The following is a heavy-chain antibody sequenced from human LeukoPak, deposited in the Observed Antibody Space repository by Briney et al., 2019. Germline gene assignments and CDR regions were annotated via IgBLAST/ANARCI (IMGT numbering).Heavy chain of an antibody. CDR3: AKDGGLWVSAHWGDS. J-gene: IGHJ4*02. D-gene: IGHD7-27*01. Sequence: GGSLRLSCAASGLTFRTYTMVWFGQAPGKGRDGVSTITTSDGNTYYADSVKGRFTVSRDNSKNTLFLQMNSLRAEDTAVYYCAKDGGLWVSAHWGDSWGRGTLVTVSS. V-gene: IGHV3-23*01. CDR2: ITTSDGNT. CDR1: GLTFRTYT.